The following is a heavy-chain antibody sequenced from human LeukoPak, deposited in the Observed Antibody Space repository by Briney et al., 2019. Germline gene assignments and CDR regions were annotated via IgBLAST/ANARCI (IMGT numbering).Heavy chain of an antibody. CDR1: RHTFTGYY. Sequence: ASVKVSCKASRHTFTGYYMHWVRQPPGQGLEWMGWINPNSGGTNHAQKFQGRVGMTRDTSISTAYMELSRLRSDDTAVYYCAQSSGWDSLKYWGQGTLVTVSS. V-gene: IGHV1-2*02. CDR3: AQSSGWDSLKY. J-gene: IGHJ4*02. D-gene: IGHD6-19*01. CDR2: INPNSGGT.